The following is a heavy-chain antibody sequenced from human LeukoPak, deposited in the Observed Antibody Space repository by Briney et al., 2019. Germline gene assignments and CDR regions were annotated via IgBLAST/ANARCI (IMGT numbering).Heavy chain of an antibody. V-gene: IGHV1-8*03. Sequence: ASVKVSCKASGYTFTSYDINWVRQATGQGLEWMGWMNPNSGNTGYAQKFQGRVTITRNTSISTAYMELSSLRSEDTAVYYCARAGGVYRGSSFFAYGGRGTRVTVPS. D-gene: IGHD1-26*01. CDR2: MNPNSGNT. CDR1: GYTFTSYD. J-gene: IGHJ4*02. CDR3: ARAGGVYRGSSFFAY.